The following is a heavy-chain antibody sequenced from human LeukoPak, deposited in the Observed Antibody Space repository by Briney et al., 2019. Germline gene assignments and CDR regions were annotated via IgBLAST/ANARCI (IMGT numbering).Heavy chain of an antibody. CDR3: ARTNWPYNWFDP. J-gene: IGHJ5*02. D-gene: IGHD1-1*01. V-gene: IGHV1-18*01. CDR2: ISAYNGNT. CDR1: GYTFTSYG. Sequence: ASVKVSCKASGYTFTSYGISWVRQAPGQGLEWMGWISAYNGNTNYAQKLQGRVTMTTDISTSTAYMELRSLRSDDTAVYYCARTNWPYNWFDPWGQGTLVTVSS.